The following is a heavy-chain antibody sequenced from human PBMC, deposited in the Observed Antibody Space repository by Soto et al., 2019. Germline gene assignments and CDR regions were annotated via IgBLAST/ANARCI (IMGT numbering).Heavy chain of an antibody. D-gene: IGHD3-22*01. J-gene: IGHJ4*02. V-gene: IGHV4-30-2*01. Sequence: SETLSLTCAVSGGSISSGGYSWSWIRQPPGKGLEWIGYIYHSGSTYYNPSLKSRVTISVDRSKNQFSLKLSPVTAADTAVYYCARGGYYDSSGYPSFDYWGQGTLVTVSS. CDR2: IYHSGST. CDR3: ARGGYYDSSGYPSFDY. CDR1: GGSISSGGYS.